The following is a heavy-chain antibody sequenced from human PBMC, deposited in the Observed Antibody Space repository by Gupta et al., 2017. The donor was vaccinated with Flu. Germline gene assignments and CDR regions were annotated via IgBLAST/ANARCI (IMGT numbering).Heavy chain of an antibody. Sequence: QLQLQESGPGLVKPSETLSLTCTVSGGSISSSSYYWGWIRQPPGKGLEWIGNIYYSGSTYYNPSLKSRVTISVDTSKNQFSLKLSSVTAADTAVYYCARPPSSIYWYFDLWGRGTLVTVSS. CDR1: GGSISSSSYY. J-gene: IGHJ2*01. CDR3: ARPPSSIYWYFDL. V-gene: IGHV4-39*01. CDR2: IYYSGST.